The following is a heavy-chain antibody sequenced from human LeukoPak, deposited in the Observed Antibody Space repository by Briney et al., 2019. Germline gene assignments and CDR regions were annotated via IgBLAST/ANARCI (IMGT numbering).Heavy chain of an antibody. CDR2: VSCSGTT. CDR1: GGSMTDSRYY. J-gene: IGHJ4*02. Sequence: SETLSLTCAVSGGSMTDSRYYWVWNRQSQGKGLEWSGSVSCSGTTYYNPSVERRLTISMDTSTKQFSLTLSAVTATDTAVHYCARHDGVLDGYKSDDWDYFDYWGQGTLVSVSS. D-gene: IGHD5-24*01. V-gene: IGHV4-39*01. CDR3: ARHDGVLDGYKSDDWDYFDY.